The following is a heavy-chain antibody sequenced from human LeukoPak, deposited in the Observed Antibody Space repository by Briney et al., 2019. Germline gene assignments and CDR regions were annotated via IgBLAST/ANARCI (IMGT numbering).Heavy chain of an antibody. J-gene: IGHJ5*02. CDR1: GFTFSSYG. V-gene: IGHV3-30*03. D-gene: IGHD2-15*01. Sequence: GRSLRLSCAASGFTFSSYGMHWVRQAPGRGVEWVAVISYDGSNKYYADSVKGRFTISRDNSKNSLYLQMNSLRAEDTAVYYCARDGASMVVAATERFTWFDPWGQGTLVTVSS. CDR3: ARDGASMVVAATERFTWFDP. CDR2: ISYDGSNK.